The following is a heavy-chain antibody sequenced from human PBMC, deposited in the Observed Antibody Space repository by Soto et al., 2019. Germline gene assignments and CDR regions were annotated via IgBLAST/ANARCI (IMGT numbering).Heavy chain of an antibody. D-gene: IGHD2-8*01. CDR1: GFTFTSSA. J-gene: IGHJ4*02. Sequence: ASVKVSCKASGFTFTSSAFQWVRQARGQRLEWIGWIAVGSGYTNYAQRFQDRVTLTRDMSTATTYMELSRLTSEDTAIYYCAADATAWQQMVPSDYWGQGXLVTVYS. CDR3: AADATAWQQMVPSDY. CDR2: IAVGSGYT. V-gene: IGHV1-58*01.